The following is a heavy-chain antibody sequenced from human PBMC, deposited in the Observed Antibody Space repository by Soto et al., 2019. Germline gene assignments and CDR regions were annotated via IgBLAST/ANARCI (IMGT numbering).Heavy chain of an antibody. CDR3: ASSSDYGGLFDF. J-gene: IGHJ4*02. V-gene: IGHV1-8*01. D-gene: IGHD4-17*01. CDR2: MNPNSGNT. CDR1: GYTFTSYD. Sequence: ASVKVSCKASGYTFTSYDINWLRQATGQGLEWMGWMNPNSGNTGDAQKCQGRVTMTRNISISTAYMELSSLRSEDTAVYYCASSSDYGGLFDFWGQGTLVTVSS.